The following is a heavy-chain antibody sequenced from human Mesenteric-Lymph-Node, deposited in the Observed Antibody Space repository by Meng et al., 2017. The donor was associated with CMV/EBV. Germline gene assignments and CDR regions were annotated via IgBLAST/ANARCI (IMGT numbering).Heavy chain of an antibody. J-gene: IGHJ5*02. CDR3: VKDQNWNYVVGWLDP. Sequence: GGSLRLSCAASGFPFRSYTMSWFRQPPGKGLEWVSVIYYDAASTYYADSVQGRFTMSRDNSKNTLYLEMTSLRAEDTAIYYCVKDQNWNYVVGWLDPWGQGTLVTVSS. V-gene: IGHV3-23*03. CDR2: IYYDAAST. D-gene: IGHD1-7*01. CDR1: GFPFRSYT.